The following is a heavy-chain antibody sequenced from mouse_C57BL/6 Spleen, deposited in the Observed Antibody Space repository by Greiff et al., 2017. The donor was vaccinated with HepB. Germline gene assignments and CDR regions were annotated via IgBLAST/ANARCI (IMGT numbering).Heavy chain of an antibody. CDR2: ISSGGDYI. J-gene: IGHJ2*01. D-gene: IGHD2-5*01. CDR1: GFTFSSYA. V-gene: IGHV5-9-1*02. CDR3: TRGDSNYCFDY. Sequence: EVKLMESGEGLVKPGGSLKLSCAASGFTFSSYAMSWVRQTPEKRLEWVAYISSGGDYIYYADTVKGRFTISRDNARNTLYLQMSSLKSEDTAMYYCTRGDSNYCFDYWGQGTTLTVSS.